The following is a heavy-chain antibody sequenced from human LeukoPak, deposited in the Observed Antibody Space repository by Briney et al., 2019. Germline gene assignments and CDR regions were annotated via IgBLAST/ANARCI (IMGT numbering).Heavy chain of an antibody. Sequence: SETLSLTCAVYGGSFSGYYWSWIRQPPGKGLEWIGEINHSGSTNYNPSLKSRVTISVDTSKNQFSLQLSSVTAADTAVYYCARGDIVVAPAAHMMYNWFDPWGQGTLVTVSS. V-gene: IGHV4-34*01. CDR3: ARGDIVVAPAAHMMYNWFDP. D-gene: IGHD2-2*01. CDR2: INHSGST. CDR1: GGSFSGYY. J-gene: IGHJ5*02.